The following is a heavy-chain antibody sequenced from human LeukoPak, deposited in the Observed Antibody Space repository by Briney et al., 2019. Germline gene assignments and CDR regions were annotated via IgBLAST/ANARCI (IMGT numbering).Heavy chain of an antibody. J-gene: IGHJ4*02. D-gene: IGHD6-19*01. Sequence: SETLSLTCAVSGGSLSTTSWWVWLRQPPGKGLEWIGEVYHSGGGNKNYNPSLKSRATISIDTSRNQFSLNLRSVTAADTAVYFCARDNPRTTGYSSGSTFDFWGQGILVIVSS. V-gene: IGHV4-4*02. CDR1: GGSLSTTSW. CDR2: VYHSGGGNK. CDR3: ARDNPRTTGYSSGSTFDF.